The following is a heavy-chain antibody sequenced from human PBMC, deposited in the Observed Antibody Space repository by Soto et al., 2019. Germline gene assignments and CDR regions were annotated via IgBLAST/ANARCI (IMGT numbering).Heavy chain of an antibody. J-gene: IGHJ6*02. D-gene: IGHD6-13*01. V-gene: IGHV3-21*01. Sequence: LRLSCAASRFTFTTYSMNWVRQAPGKGLEWVSSIGSSSSSIYYADSVKGRFTISRDNAKNSLYLQMNSLRAEDTAVYYCARSRGVAAVGTAYFYGMDVWGQGTTVTVSS. CDR3: ARSRGVAAVGTAYFYGMDV. CDR1: RFTFTTYS. CDR2: IGSSSSSI.